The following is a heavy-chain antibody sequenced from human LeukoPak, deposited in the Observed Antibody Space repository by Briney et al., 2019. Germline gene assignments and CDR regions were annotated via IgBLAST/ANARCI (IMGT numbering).Heavy chain of an antibody. J-gene: IGHJ4*02. CDR2: IYTSGST. D-gene: IGHD3-16*02. CDR1: GGSISSGSYY. CDR3: ARRRVMITFGGVIVTSYFDY. V-gene: IGHV4-61*02. Sequence: SETLSLTCTVSGGSISSGSYYWSWIRQPAGKGLEWIGRIYTSGSTNYNPSLKSRVTISVDTSKNQFSLKLSSVTAADTAVYYCARRRVMITFGGVIVTSYFDYWGQGTLVTVSS.